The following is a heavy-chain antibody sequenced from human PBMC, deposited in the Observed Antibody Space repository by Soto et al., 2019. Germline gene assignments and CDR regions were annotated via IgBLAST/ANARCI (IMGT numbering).Heavy chain of an antibody. V-gene: IGHV1-69*02. J-gene: IGHJ4*02. CDR1: GGTFSSYT. CDR2: IIPILGIA. CDR3: ARVGYCSSTSCSASFDY. D-gene: IGHD2-2*03. Sequence: SVKVSCKASGGTFSSYTISWVRQAPGQGLEWMGRIIPILGIANYAQKFQGRVTITADKSTSTAYMELSSLRSEDTAVYYCARVGYCSSTSCSASFDYWGPGTLVTLAS.